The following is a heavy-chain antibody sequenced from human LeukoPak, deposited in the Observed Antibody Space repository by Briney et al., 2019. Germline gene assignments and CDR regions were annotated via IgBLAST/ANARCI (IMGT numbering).Heavy chain of an antibody. CDR1: GFTFSSHT. CDR3: AKGRGLVSPDDH. Sequence: SGGSLRLSCAASGFTFSSHTMTWVLQAPGKGLEWVSASNSGGSTYYADSVKGRFTISRDNSKNTLYLQMNSLKAEDTAVYYCAKGRGLVSPDDHWGQGTLVTVSS. CDR2: SNSGGST. J-gene: IGHJ4*02. V-gene: IGHV3-23*01. D-gene: IGHD3/OR15-3a*01.